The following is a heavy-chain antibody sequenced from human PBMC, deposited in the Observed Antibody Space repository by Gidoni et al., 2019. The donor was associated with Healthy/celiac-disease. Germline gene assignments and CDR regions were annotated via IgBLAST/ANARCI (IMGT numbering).Heavy chain of an antibody. V-gene: IGHV3-23*01. CDR1: GFTFSSYA. J-gene: IGHJ4*02. Sequence: EVQLLESGGGLVQPGGSLRISCAASGFTFSSYAMSGVRQAPGKGLEWVSAISGSGGSTYYADSVKGRFTISRDNSKNTLYLQMNSLRAEDTAVYYCAKDFPGYSSGWYDGYYFDYWGQGTLVTVSS. CDR3: AKDFPGYSSGWYDGYYFDY. D-gene: IGHD6-19*01. CDR2: ISGSGGST.